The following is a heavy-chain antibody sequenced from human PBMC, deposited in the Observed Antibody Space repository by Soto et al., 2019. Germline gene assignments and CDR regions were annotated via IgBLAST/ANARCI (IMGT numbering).Heavy chain of an antibody. CDR1: GCSFTSLD. D-gene: IGHD1-26*01. CDR2: MQPSTGRT. CDR3: ARGVSAGVDY. J-gene: IGHJ4*02. Sequence: AAAKVSCKASGCSFTSLDINWVRQTAGQGLEWMGWMQPSTGRTGYAQKFQGRVTMTRDTSINTAYMGLTTLTSDDTAFYYCARGVSAGVDYWGQGTLVTVS. V-gene: IGHV1-8*01.